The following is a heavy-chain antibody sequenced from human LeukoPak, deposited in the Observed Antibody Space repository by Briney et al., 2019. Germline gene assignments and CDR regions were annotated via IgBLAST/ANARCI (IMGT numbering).Heavy chain of an antibody. D-gene: IGHD1-14*01. V-gene: IGHV1-18*01. CDR2: ISAYNGNT. Sequence: GSSVKVSCKASGYSFTSYGITWVRQAPGQGLEWMGWISAYNGNTDYAQKLQGRVTMTTDTPTNTAYMELRSLRSDDTALYYCARDNRYFDLWGRGTLVTVSS. J-gene: IGHJ2*01. CDR1: GYSFTSYG. CDR3: ARDNRYFDL.